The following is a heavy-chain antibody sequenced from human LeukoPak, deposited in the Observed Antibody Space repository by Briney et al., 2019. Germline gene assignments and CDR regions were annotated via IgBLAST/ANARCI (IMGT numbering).Heavy chain of an antibody. D-gene: IGHD4-23*01. CDR3: ARRPGGVYYYYGMDV. V-gene: IGHV3-66*01. CDR1: GFTVSSNY. Sequence: GGSLRLSCAASGFTVSSNYMSWVRQAPGKGLEWVSVIYSGGSTYYADSVKGRFTISRDNSKNTLYLQMNSLRAEDTAVYCCARRPGGVYYYYGMDVWGQGTTVTVSS. J-gene: IGHJ6*02. CDR2: IYSGGST.